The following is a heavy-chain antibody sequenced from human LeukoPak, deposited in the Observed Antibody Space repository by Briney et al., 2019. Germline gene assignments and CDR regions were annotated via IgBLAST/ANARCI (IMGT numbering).Heavy chain of an antibody. D-gene: IGHD6-13*01. J-gene: IGHJ4*02. V-gene: IGHV3-53*01. Sequence: PGGSMRLSCAASGFTVSSNYMSWVRQAPGKGLEWVSVIYSGGSTYYADPVKGRFTISRDNSKNTLYLQMSSLRAEDTAVYYCATLGYSSSWSFDYWGQGTLVTVSS. CDR1: GFTVSSNY. CDR3: ATLGYSSSWSFDY. CDR2: IYSGGST.